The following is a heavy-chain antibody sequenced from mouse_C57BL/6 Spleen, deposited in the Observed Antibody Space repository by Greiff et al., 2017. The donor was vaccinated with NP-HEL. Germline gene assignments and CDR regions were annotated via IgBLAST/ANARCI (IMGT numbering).Heavy chain of an antibody. D-gene: IGHD2-2*01. V-gene: IGHV5-9-1*02. CDR2: ISSGGDYI. CDR1: GFTFSSYA. J-gene: IGHJ3*01. CDR3: TRDLDGYEAY. Sequence: EVQRVESGEGLVKPGGSLKLSCAASGFTFSSYAMSWVRQTPEKRLEWVAYISSGGDYIYYADTVKGRFTISRDNARNTLYLQMSSLKSEDTAMYYCTRDLDGYEAYWGQGTLVTVSA.